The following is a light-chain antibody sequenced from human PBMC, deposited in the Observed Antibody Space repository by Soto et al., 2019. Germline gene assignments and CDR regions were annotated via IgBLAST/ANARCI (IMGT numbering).Light chain of an antibody. CDR1: SSDVGGYNY. CDR3: SSYAGSNNWGV. CDR2: EVN. V-gene: IGLV2-8*01. Sequence: QSALTQPPSASGSPGQSVTISCTGTSSDVGGYNYVSWYQQHPGKAPKLMIYEVNERPSGVPDRFSGSKSGNTASLTVSGLQAEDEADYYCSSYAGSNNWGVFGGGTKLTVL. J-gene: IGLJ2*01.